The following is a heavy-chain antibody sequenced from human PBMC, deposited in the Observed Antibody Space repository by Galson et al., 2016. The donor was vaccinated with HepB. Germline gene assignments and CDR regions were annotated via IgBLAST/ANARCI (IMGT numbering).Heavy chain of an antibody. CDR1: GFTVSSDY. CDR2: ISGSGGST. CDR3: AKDLRVPAYSGSGSY. Sequence: SLRLSCAVSGFTVSSDYMSWVRQAPGKELEWVSTISGSGGSTYYADSVKGRFTISRDNSKNTLYLQMNSLRAEDTAVYYCAKDLRVPAYSGSGSYWGQGTLVTVSS. D-gene: IGHD3-10*01. J-gene: IGHJ4*02. V-gene: IGHV3-23*01.